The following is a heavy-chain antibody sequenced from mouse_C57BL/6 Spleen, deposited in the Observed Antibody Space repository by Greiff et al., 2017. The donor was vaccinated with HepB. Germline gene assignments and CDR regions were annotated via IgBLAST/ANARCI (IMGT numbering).Heavy chain of an antibody. J-gene: IGHJ2*01. CDR1: GYTFTSYW. V-gene: IGHV1-55*01. CDR2: IYPGSGST. CDR3: ASPDSSGSSFDY. D-gene: IGHD3-2*02. Sequence: QVQLQQPGAELVKPGASVKMSCKASGYTFTSYWITWVKQRPGQGLEWIGDIYPGSGSTNYNEKFKSKATLTVDTSSSTAYMQLSSLTSEDSAVYYCASPDSSGSSFDYWGQGTTLTVSS.